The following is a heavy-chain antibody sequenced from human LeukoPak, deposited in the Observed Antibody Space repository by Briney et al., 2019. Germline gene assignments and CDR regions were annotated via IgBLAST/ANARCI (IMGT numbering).Heavy chain of an antibody. CDR3: ASGGYYFGY. Sequence: PGGSLRLSCEVSEFXFSNYWISWVRQAPGKGPEWVANIKQDGSEKYYVDSVKGRFTISRDNAKNSLFLQMDSLRADDTAVYYCASGGYYFGYWGQGTLVTVSS. V-gene: IGHV3-7*05. CDR2: IKQDGSEK. J-gene: IGHJ4*02. CDR1: EFXFSNYW. D-gene: IGHD6-13*01.